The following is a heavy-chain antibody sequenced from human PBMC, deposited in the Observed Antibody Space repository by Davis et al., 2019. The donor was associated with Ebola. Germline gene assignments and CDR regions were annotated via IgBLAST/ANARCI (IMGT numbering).Heavy chain of an antibody. V-gene: IGHV1-18*01. D-gene: IGHD6-13*01. CDR3: ARDKAATSGTADS. CDR2: ISGYNGNT. Sequence: ASVKVSCKASGYTFTSYGITWVRQAPGQGLEWMGWISGYNGNTNYTQKLQGRVTMTTDTSTSTAYMELRSLRSDDTAVYYCARDKAATSGTADSWGQGTLVTVSS. CDR1: GYTFTSYG. J-gene: IGHJ4*02.